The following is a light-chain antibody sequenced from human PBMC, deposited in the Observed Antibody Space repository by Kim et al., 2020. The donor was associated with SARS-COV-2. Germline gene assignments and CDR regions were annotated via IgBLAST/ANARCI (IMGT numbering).Light chain of an antibody. CDR3: QQRNSWPPAVT. CDR1: QNIDTY. J-gene: IGKJ4*01. CDR2: DAS. Sequence: PGETATLSCRASQNIDTYLAWYQHRPGQAPRLLVYDASNRATGVPDRFSGSESGTDFTLTISSLEPEDFSIYYCQQRNSWPPAVTFGGGTKVDIK. V-gene: IGKV3-11*01.